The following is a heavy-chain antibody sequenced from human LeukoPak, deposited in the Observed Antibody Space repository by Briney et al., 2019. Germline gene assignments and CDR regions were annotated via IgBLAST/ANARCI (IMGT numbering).Heavy chain of an antibody. V-gene: IGHV3-21*01. D-gene: IGHD2-15*01. Sequence: GGSLRLSCAASGFTFSSYSMNWVRQAPGKGLEWVSSISSSSSYIYYADSVKGRFTISRDNAKNSLYLQMNSLRAEDTAVYYCARSSPHYCSGGSCYRYYWGQGTLVTVSS. CDR3: ARSSPHYCSGGSCYRYY. CDR1: GFTFSSYS. J-gene: IGHJ4*02. CDR2: ISSSSSYI.